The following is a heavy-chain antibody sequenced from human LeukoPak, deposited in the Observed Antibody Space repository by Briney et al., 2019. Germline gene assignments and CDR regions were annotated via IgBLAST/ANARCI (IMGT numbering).Heavy chain of an antibody. CDR2: ISRSSSYI. CDR1: GFTFSVYS. J-gene: IGHJ4*02. V-gene: IGHV3-21*01. D-gene: IGHD3-22*01. CDR3: ARAFDSSGYNSGY. Sequence: PGGSLRLSCAASGFTFSVYSMRWVRQAPGKGLEWVSSISRSSSYIHYADSVKGRFTISGDNAKRSLFLQMNSLRDEDTAIYYCARAFDSSGYNSGYWGQGTLVTVSS.